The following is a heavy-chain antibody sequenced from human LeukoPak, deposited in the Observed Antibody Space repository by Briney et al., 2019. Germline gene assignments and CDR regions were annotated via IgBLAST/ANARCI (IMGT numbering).Heavy chain of an antibody. V-gene: IGHV1-69*13. Sequence: ASVKVSCTASGGTFSSYAISWVRQAPGQGLEWMGGIIPIFGTANYAQKFQGRVTITADESTSTAYMELSSLRSEDTAVYYCATTGLARDYYGMDVWGQGTTVTVSS. CDR3: ATTGLARDYYGMDV. CDR1: GGTFSSYA. D-gene: IGHD1/OR15-1a*01. CDR2: IIPIFGTA. J-gene: IGHJ6*02.